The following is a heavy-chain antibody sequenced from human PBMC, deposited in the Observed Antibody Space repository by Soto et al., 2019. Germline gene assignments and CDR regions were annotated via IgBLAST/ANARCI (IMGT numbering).Heavy chain of an antibody. V-gene: IGHV4-38-2*01. CDR2: IYHSGST. D-gene: IGHD3-10*01. J-gene: IGHJ4*02. CDR1: GYSISSGYY. CDR3: ARVTYYYGSGSYYNLFYFDY. Sequence: SETLSLTCAVSGYSISSGYYWGWIRQPPGKGLEWIGSIYHSGSTYYNPSLKSRVTISVDTSKNQFSLKLSSVTAADTAVYYCARVTYYYGSGSYYNLFYFDYWGQGTLVTVS.